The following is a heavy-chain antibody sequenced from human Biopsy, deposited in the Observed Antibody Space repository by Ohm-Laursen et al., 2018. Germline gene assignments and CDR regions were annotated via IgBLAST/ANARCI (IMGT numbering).Heavy chain of an antibody. CDR2: IIPMFGTA. V-gene: IGHV1-69*01. Sequence: GSSVKVSCKASGGTLINYAISWVRQPPGQGLEWQGGIIPMFGTANYAQMFQGRVTISADESTSTSYMELSSLTTEDTAIYYCARGPHSGSHSCFDYWGRGTLVTVSS. CDR1: GGTLINYA. J-gene: IGHJ4*02. CDR3: ARGPHSGSHSCFDY. D-gene: IGHD1-26*01.